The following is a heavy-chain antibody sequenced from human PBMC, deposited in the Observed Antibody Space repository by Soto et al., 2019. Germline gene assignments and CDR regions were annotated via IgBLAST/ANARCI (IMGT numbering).Heavy chain of an antibody. Sequence: QITLKESGPTLVKPTQTLTLTCTFSGFSLSTSRVGVGWIRQPPGKALEWLALIYWDDDKRYSPSLKTRLTITKDTSKNQVVLTISNIDPVDTGTYYCAHYRIFGDYMYYFDSWGQGTLVTVSS. D-gene: IGHD4-17*01. V-gene: IGHV2-5*02. CDR3: AHYRIFGDYMYYFDS. CDR1: GFSLSTSRVG. CDR2: IYWDDDK. J-gene: IGHJ4*02.